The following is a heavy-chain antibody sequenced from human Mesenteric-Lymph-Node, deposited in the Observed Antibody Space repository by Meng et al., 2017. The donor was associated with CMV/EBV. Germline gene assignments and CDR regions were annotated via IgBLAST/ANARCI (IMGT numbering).Heavy chain of an antibody. Sequence: KASGYTFTNYAIHWVRQAPGQRLEWMGWINSGNGNTKYSQKFQGRVTITRDTSASTAYMELSSLRSEDTAVYYCARVGSGYDWGYFDYWGQGTLVTVSS. CDR1: GYTFTNYA. CDR2: INSGNGNT. J-gene: IGHJ4*02. V-gene: IGHV1-3*01. CDR3: ARVGSGYDWGYFDY. D-gene: IGHD5-12*01.